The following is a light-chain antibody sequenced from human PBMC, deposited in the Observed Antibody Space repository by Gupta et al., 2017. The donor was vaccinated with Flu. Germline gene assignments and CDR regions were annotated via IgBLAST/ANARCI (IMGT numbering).Light chain of an antibody. CDR1: SLEHKD. V-gene: IGLV3-1*01. CDR2: QYA. Sequence: SYEVTPPPSVSVSLGQTATIPCLADSLEHKDVSWYRQRAGQAPALVLFQYAKRPSGIPDRFAGSKSGNTAILTITGTQGLDEADYDGLAWAYNTALFGGGTRLTIL. CDR3: LAWAYNTAL. J-gene: IGLJ3*02.